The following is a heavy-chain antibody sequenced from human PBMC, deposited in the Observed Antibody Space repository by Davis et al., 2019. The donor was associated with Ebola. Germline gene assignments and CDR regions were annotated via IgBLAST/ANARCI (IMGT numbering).Heavy chain of an antibody. CDR2: INPITGGT. CDR3: AREGGRYYDSSGYVFDI. J-gene: IGHJ3*02. CDR1: GYRFTSYY. V-gene: IGHV1-46*01. Sequence: ASVKVSCKASGYRFTSYYMHWVRQAPGQGLEWMGIINPITGGTSYAQNFQVRVNMTRDTSTSTVYMELSSLRSEDTAVYYCAREGGRYYDSSGYVFDIWVQGTMVKVSS. D-gene: IGHD3-22*01.